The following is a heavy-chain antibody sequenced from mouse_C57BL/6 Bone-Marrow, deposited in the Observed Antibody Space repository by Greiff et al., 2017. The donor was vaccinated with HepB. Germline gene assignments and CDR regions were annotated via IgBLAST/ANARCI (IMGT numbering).Heavy chain of an antibody. V-gene: IGHV1-85*01. Sequence: QFPLQQSGPELVKPGASVQLSCKASGYTFTSYDITWVTPMPGQGLEWIGWIYPRDGSTKYNEKFKGKATLTVDTSSSTAYMELHSLTSEDSAVYFCARWNYGSSYVGYYFDYWGQGTTLTVSS. J-gene: IGHJ2*01. CDR3: ARWNYGSSYVGYYFDY. CDR2: IYPRDGST. D-gene: IGHD1-1*01. CDR1: GYTFTSYD.